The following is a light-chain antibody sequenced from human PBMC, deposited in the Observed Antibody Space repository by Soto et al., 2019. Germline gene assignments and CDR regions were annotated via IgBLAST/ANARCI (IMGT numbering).Light chain of an antibody. CDR3: CSYAGSYTFYV. J-gene: IGLJ1*01. CDR1: SSDVGGYNY. CDR2: DVS. V-gene: IGLV2-11*01. Sequence: QPELTHPLSVTGVALQSVPISYTETSSDVGGYNYVSWYQQHPGKAPKLMIYDVSKRPSGVPDRFSGSKSGNTASLTISGLQAEDEADYYCCSYAGSYTFYVFGTGTRSPS.